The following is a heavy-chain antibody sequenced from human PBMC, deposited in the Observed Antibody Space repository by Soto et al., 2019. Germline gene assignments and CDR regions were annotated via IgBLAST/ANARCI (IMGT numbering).Heavy chain of an antibody. CDR2: ISGSGGST. CDR3: ARNPELAIGGMDV. CDR1: GFTFSSYA. Sequence: GGSLRLSCAASGFTFSSYAMSWVRQAPGKGLEWVSAISGSGGSTYYADSVKGRFTISRDKSISTAYLQWSSLKASDTAMYYCARNPELAIGGMDVWGQGTTVTV. D-gene: IGHD1-7*01. V-gene: IGHV3-23*01. J-gene: IGHJ6*02.